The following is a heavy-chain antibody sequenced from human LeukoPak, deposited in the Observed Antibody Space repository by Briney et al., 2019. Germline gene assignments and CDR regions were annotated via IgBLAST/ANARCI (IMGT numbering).Heavy chain of an antibody. Sequence: GGSLRLSCAPSGFTFSSYEMKGVPHAPGKGGEWVSYISSSSSTIYYADSVKGRFTISRDNAKNSLYLQMNSRRAEDTAVYYCAREKFGETNYFDDWGQGTLSPSPQ. D-gene: IGHD3-10*01. CDR2: ISSSSSTI. J-gene: IGHJ4*02. CDR1: GFTFSSYE. V-gene: IGHV3-48*03. CDR3: AREKFGETNYFDD.